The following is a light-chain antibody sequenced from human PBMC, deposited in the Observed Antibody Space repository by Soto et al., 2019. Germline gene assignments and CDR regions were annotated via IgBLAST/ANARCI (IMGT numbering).Light chain of an antibody. V-gene: IGKV1-39*01. CDR2: AAS. CDR1: QSISSY. CDR3: QQSDSTPRP. J-gene: IGKJ1*01. Sequence: DIQMTQSPSSLSASVGDRVTITCRARQSISSYLNWYQQKPGKAPNLLIYAASSLQSGVPSRFSGSGSGTDFTLTIISLQPEDFATYYCQQSDSTPRPFGPGTKVEI.